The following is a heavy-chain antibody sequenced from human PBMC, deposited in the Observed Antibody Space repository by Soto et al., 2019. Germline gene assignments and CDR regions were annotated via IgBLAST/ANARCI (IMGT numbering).Heavy chain of an antibody. V-gene: IGHV1-46*03. D-gene: IGHD3-16*02. Sequence: ASVKVSCKASGYTFTSYYMHWVRQAPGQGLEWMGIINPSGGSTSYAQKFQGRVTMTRDTSTSTVYMELSSLRSEDTAVYYCAREKLSTMITFGGVIPPEAGFDDWGQGTLVTVSS. CDR1: GYTFTSYY. J-gene: IGHJ4*02. CDR3: AREKLSTMITFGGVIPPEAGFDD. CDR2: INPSGGST.